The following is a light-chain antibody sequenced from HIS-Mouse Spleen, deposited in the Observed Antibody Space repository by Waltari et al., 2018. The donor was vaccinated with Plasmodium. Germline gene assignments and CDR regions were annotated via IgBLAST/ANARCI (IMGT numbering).Light chain of an antibody. V-gene: IGKV3-15*01. CDR3: QQYNNWSFT. J-gene: IGKJ3*01. CDR1: QSVSSN. Sequence: EIVMTQSPATLSVSPGERATLSCRASQSVSSNLAWYQQKPGQAPRLLLYGASTRATGIPAMFSGSGSGTEFTLTISSLQSEDFAVYYCQQYNNWSFTFGPGTKVDIK. CDR2: GAS.